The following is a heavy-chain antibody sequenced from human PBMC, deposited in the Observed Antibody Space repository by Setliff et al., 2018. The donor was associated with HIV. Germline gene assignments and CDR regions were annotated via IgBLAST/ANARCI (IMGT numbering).Heavy chain of an antibody. CDR3: ARGGGYDRSGYYPFDY. CDR2: INHSGST. V-gene: IGHV4-34*01. J-gene: IGHJ4*02. Sequence: SETLSLTCAVYGGSLSGYHWSWIRQSPEKGLEWIGEINHSGSTNYNPSLKSRVTMSVDTSKNQFSLKLSSVTAADTAVYYWARGGGYDRSGYYPFDYWGQGTPVTVSS. CDR1: GGSLSGYH. D-gene: IGHD3-22*01.